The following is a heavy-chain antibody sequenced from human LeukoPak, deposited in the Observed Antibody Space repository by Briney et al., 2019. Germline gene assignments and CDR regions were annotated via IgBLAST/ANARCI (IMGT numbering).Heavy chain of an antibody. D-gene: IGHD1-26*01. V-gene: IGHV1-8*01. CDR3: ARSTMGARRTYDY. J-gene: IGHJ4*02. CDR2: MNPNSGNT. Sequence: ASVTVSFKASNDTFTIYDVNWVRQATGLGLEWMGWMNPNSGNTGYAQKFQGRVTMTMNSSISTAYMELTSLTSEDTAVYYCARSTMGARRTYDYWGQGTLVTVSS. CDR1: NDTFTIYD.